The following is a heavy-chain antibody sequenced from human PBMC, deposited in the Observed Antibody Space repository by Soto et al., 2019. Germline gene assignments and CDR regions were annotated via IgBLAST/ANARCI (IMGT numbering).Heavy chain of an antibody. J-gene: IGHJ5*02. D-gene: IGHD4-4*01. CDR2: ISYTGSP. CDR1: GDSISSYY. Sequence: PSETLSLTCTVSGDSISSYYWSWFRQPPGKGLEWIGYISYTGSPKYNPSLKSRVTISLDTSKNQFSLKLSSVTAADTAVYYCTRDYSNYSWFDPWGQGTLVTVS. CDR3: TRDYSNYSWFDP. V-gene: IGHV4-59*01.